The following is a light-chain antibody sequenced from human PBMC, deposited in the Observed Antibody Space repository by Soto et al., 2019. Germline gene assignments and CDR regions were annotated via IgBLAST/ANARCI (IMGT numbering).Light chain of an antibody. CDR1: SSDVGGYNY. V-gene: IGLV2-14*01. J-gene: IGLJ1*01. Sequence: QSALTQPASVSGSPGQSITISCTGTSSDVGGYNYVSRYQPHPGKAPKLMIYEVSNRPSGVSNRFSGSKSGNTASLTISGLQAEDEADYYCSSYTSSSIDYVFGTGTKVTVL. CDR3: SSYTSSSIDYV. CDR2: EVS.